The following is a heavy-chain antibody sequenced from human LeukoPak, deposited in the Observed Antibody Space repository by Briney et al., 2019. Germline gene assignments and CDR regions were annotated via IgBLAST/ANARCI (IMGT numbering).Heavy chain of an antibody. CDR2: ISGSGGST. CDR1: GFTFSSYA. V-gene: IGHV3-23*01. CDR3: AKERSLEIAVAGTIFDY. D-gene: IGHD6-19*01. Sequence: GGSLRLSCAASGFTFSSYAMSWVRQAPGKGLEWVSAISGSGGSTYYADSVKGRFTISGDNSKNTLYLQMNSLGAEDTAVYYCAKERSLEIAVAGTIFDYWGQGTLVTVSS. J-gene: IGHJ4*02.